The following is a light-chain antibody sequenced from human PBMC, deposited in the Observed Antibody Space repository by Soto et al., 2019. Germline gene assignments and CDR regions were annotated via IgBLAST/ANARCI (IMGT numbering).Light chain of an antibody. CDR3: QHSYRSPYT. CDR1: QSINIY. V-gene: IGKV1-39*01. J-gene: IGKJ2*01. CDR2: GAS. Sequence: IQMTQSPSSLSASVGDSVTVTCRASQSINIYLNWYQQKPGKAPTLLIYGASSLQSGVPSRFTGGGSRTDCTLTISSLQPEDFATYYCQHSYRSPYTFGQGTKLEIK.